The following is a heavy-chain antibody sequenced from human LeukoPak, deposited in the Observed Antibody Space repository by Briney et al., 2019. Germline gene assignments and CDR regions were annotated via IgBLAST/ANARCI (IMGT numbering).Heavy chain of an antibody. V-gene: IGHV3-33*06. CDR3: EQRRFLRLLDY. J-gene: IGHJ4*02. D-gene: IGHD3-16*01. CDR2: IWHDGSNK. Sequence: TGGSLRLSCAPSAFTLSSYSMQWVRQAPGKGLEWVAVIWHDGSNKYYADSVKGRFTISRDNSKNTLYLQMNSLKAEDTAVCYFEQRRFLRLLDYWGQGTLVTVSS. CDR1: AFTLSSYS.